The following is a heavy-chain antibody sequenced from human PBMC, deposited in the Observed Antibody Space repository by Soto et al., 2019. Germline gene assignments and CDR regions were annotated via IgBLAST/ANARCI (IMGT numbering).Heavy chain of an antibody. Sequence: QVQLVQSGAEVKKPGASVKVSCKASGYTFTSYDINWVRQATGQGLEWMGWMNPNSGNTGYAQKVQGRVTMTRNTSISTAYMELSSLRSEDTAVYYCARVRIGYCSGGSCYSGYYFDYWGQGTLVTVSS. CDR3: ARVRIGYCSGGSCYSGYYFDY. D-gene: IGHD2-15*01. J-gene: IGHJ4*02. V-gene: IGHV1-8*01. CDR1: GYTFTSYD. CDR2: MNPNSGNT.